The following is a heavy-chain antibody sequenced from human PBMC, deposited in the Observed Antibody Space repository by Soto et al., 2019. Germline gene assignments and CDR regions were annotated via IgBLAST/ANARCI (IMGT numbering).Heavy chain of an antibody. V-gene: IGHV1-46*01. J-gene: IGHJ6*02. CDR2: INPSGGST. Sequence: ASVKVSCKASGYTFTSHYMHWVRQAPGQGLEWMGIINPSGGSTSCAQKFQGRVTMTRDTSTSTVYMELSSLRSEDTAVYYCARDGVTTIHYYYGMDVWGQGTTVTVSS. CDR1: GYTFTSHY. CDR3: ARDGVTTIHYYYGMDV. D-gene: IGHD4-4*01.